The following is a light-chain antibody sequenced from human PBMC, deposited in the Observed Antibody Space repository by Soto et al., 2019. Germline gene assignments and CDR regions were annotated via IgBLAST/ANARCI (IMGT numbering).Light chain of an antibody. CDR3: QQANSFPFT. CDR1: KDIHTW. Sequence: DMQMTQSPSSVSASLGDRVTITCRASKDIHTWLSWYQQKPGQAPKLLIYGASNLQSGVPSRFSASGSGTDFTLTIRSLQSEDFATSYCQQANSFPFTFGPGTKVDVK. V-gene: IGKV1-12*01. CDR2: GAS. J-gene: IGKJ3*01.